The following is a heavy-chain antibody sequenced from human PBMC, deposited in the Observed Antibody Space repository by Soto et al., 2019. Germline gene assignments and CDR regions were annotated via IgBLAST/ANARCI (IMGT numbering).Heavy chain of an antibody. CDR2: IYTSGST. Sequence: SETLSLTCTVSGGSISSYYWSWIRQPAGKGLEWIGRIYTSGSTNYNPSLKSRVTMSVDTSKNQFSLKLSSVTAADTAVYYCARHLPRTYDMLTGYYQYYYYYGMDVWGQGTTVTVSS. CDR3: ARHLPRTYDMLTGYYQYYYYYGMDV. CDR1: GGSISSYY. D-gene: IGHD3-9*01. J-gene: IGHJ6*02. V-gene: IGHV4-4*07.